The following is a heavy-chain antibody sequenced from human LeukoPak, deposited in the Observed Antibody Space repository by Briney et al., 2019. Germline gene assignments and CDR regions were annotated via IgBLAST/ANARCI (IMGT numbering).Heavy chain of an antibody. D-gene: IGHD3-9*01. J-gene: IGHJ4*02. CDR2: IYSGGST. V-gene: IGHV3-66*01. CDR1: GFTVSSNF. Sequence: GGSLRLSCAASGFTVSSNFMSWVRQAPGKGLEWVSVIYSGGSTYYADSVRGRFTISRDNSKNTLYLQMNSLRAEDTAVYYCARGHNFGRLHPFDYWGQGTLVTVSS. CDR3: ARGHNFGRLHPFDY.